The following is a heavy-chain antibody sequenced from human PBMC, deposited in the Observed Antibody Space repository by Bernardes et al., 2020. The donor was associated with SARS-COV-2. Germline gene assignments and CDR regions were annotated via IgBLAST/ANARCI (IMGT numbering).Heavy chain of an antibody. Sequence: GGSLRLSCAASGFTFSSYSMNWVRQAPGKGLEWVSCITRSTSTIYYADSVKGRFTISRDNAKNSLYLQMNSLRAEDTAVYYCARAPYGSGLDAFDIWGQGTMVTVSS. J-gene: IGHJ3*02. CDR2: ITRSTSTI. D-gene: IGHD3-10*01. CDR3: ARAPYGSGLDAFDI. V-gene: IGHV3-48*04. CDR1: GFTFSSYS.